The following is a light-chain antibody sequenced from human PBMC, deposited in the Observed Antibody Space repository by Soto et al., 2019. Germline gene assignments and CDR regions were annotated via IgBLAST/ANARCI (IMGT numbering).Light chain of an antibody. CDR2: GAY. Sequence: IVMTQSPATLSVSPGERATLSCRASQNVNDNLAWYQQKPGQAPRLLVYGAYTRATGIPASFSGSGSGTEFTLTIGSLQSEDFAVYFCQQYNNWPLTFGAGTKVEIK. CDR1: QNVNDN. CDR3: QQYNNWPLT. V-gene: IGKV3D-15*01. J-gene: IGKJ4*01.